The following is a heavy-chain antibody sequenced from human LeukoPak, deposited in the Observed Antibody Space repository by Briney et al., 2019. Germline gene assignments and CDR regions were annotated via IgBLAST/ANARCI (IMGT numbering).Heavy chain of an antibody. D-gene: IGHD3-22*01. CDR3: ARETHYYDSSGYHDAFDI. Sequence: SETLSLTCTVSGGSISSYYWSWIRQPPGKGLEWIGYIYYSGSTNYNPSLKSRVTISVDTSKNQFSLKLSFVTAADTAVYYCARETHYYDSSGYHDAFDIWDQGTMVTVSS. J-gene: IGHJ3*02. CDR2: IYYSGST. CDR1: GGSISSYY. V-gene: IGHV4-59*01.